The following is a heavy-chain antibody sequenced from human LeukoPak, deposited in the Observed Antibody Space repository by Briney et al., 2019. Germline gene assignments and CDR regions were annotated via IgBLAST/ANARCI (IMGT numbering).Heavy chain of an antibody. CDR3: AVIGKYYDILTGYYNEVNY. CDR2: IDPSDSYT. Sequence: GESLKISCKGSGYSFTSYWISWVRQMPGKGLEWMGRIDPSDSYTNYSPSFQGHVTISADKSISTAYLQWSSLKASDTAMYYRAVIGKYYDILTGYYNEVNYWGQGTLVTVSS. J-gene: IGHJ4*02. D-gene: IGHD3-9*01. CDR1: GYSFTSYW. V-gene: IGHV5-10-1*01.